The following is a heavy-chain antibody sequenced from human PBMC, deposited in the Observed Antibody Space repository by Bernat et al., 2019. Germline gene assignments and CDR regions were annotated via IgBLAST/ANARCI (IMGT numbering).Heavy chain of an antibody. CDR2: ISYDGSNK. CDR1: GFTFSSYA. J-gene: IGHJ4*02. CDR3: ERGAREARVGSYYSY. D-gene: IGHD1-26*01. Sequence: QVQLVESGGGVVQPGRSLRLSCAASGFTFSSYAMHWVRQAPGKGLEWVAVISYDGSNKYYADSVKGRFTITRDNYKNTLYLQMNSRRAEDTAVYYCERGAREARVGSYYSYWGQGTLVTVSS. V-gene: IGHV3-30-3*01.